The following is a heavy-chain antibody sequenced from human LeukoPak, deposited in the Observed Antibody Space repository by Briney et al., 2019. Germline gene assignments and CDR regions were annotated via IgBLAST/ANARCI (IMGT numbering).Heavy chain of an antibody. CDR3: ARDPLNSSSWYSWFDP. CDR2: SIPIFGTA. Sequence: ASVKVSCKASGGTFSSYAISWVRHAPGQGLEWMGGSIPIFGTANYAQKFQGRVTITADKPTSTAYMELSSLRSEDTAVYYCARDPLNSSSWYSWFDPWGQGTLVTVSS. D-gene: IGHD6-13*01. J-gene: IGHJ5*02. CDR1: GGTFSSYA. V-gene: IGHV1-69*06.